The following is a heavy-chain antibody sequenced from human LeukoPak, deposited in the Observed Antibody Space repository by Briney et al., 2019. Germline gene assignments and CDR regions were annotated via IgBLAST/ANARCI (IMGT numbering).Heavy chain of an antibody. D-gene: IGHD3-22*01. J-gene: IGHJ4*02. V-gene: IGHV4-39*02. CDR2: IYYSGST. CDR1: GGSISSSSYY. CDR3: ARAPRITMIVVVITYFDY. Sequence: PSETLSLTCTVSGGSISSSSYYWGWIRQPPGKGLEWIGSIYYSGSTYYNPSLKSRVTISVGTSKNQFSLKLSSVTAADTAVYYCARAPRITMIVVVITYFDYWGQGTLVTVSS.